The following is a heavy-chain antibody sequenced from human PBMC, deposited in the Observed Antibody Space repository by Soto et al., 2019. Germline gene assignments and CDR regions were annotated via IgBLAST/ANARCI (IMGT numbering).Heavy chain of an antibody. Sequence: GGSLRLSCAASGFTFSSYGMHWVRQAPGKGLEWVAVISYDGSNKYYADSVKGRFTISRDNSKNTLYLQMNSLRAEDTAVYYCANQNTIFGVAGYYYYGMDFWRHATTVTVSS. CDR2: ISYDGSNK. J-gene: IGHJ6*02. V-gene: IGHV3-30*18. CDR3: ANQNTIFGVAGYYYYGMDF. CDR1: GFTFSSYG. D-gene: IGHD3-3*01.